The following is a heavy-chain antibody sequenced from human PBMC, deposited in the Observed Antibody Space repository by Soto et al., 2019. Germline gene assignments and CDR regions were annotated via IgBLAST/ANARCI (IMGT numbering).Heavy chain of an antibody. D-gene: IGHD6-19*01. CDR2: IYYSGST. V-gene: IGHV4-59*08. CDR1: GGSISSYY. CDR3: AGHRGGGYSSGWVDY. Sequence: QVQLQESGPGLVKPSETLSLTCTVSGGSISSYYWSWIRQPPGKGLGWIGYIYYSGSTNYNPSPKGRVPISISPAQNPVPPKLGPGAPAATGRVYWAGHRGGGYSSGWVDYWGQGTLVTVPS. J-gene: IGHJ4*02.